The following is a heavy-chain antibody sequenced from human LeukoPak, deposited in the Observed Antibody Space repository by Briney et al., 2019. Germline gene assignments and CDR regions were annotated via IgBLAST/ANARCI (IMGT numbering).Heavy chain of an antibody. J-gene: IGHJ6*02. D-gene: IGHD4-23*01. CDR3: AKSVAGYYYYGMDV. Sequence: GGSLRLSCAASGFTFRSRAMSWVRQAPGKGLEWVSAISGSGGSTYYADSVKGRFTISRDNSKNTLYLQMNSLRAEDTAVYYCAKSVAGYYYYGMDVWGQGTTVTVSS. V-gene: IGHV3-23*01. CDR2: ISGSGGST. CDR1: GFTFRSRA.